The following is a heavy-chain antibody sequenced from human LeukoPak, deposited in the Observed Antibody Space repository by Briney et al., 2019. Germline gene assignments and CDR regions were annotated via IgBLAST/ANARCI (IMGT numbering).Heavy chain of an antibody. CDR3: SGYSYGYVDYYYYMDV. CDR2: IYYSGST. Sequence: PSQTLSLTCTVSGGSISSYYWSWIRQPPGKGLEWIGYIYYSGSTNYNPSLKSRVTISVDTSKNQFSLKLSSVTAADTAVYYCSGYSYGYVDYYYYMDVWGKGTTVTVSS. J-gene: IGHJ6*03. CDR1: GGSISSYY. V-gene: IGHV4-59*01. D-gene: IGHD5-18*01.